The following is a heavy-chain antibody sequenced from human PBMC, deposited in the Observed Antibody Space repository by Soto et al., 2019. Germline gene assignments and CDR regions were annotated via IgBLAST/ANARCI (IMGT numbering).Heavy chain of an antibody. CDR3: AKGSASGSPYYFDY. Sequence: EVQVLESGGGLVQPGGSLRLSCAASGFTFYSYAMSWVRQAPGKGLEWVSAVTGSGGSTYHADSVKGRFTISRDNSKNTLYLQMNSLGGEDTPVYYCAKGSASGSPYYFDYSGQGTLVTVSS. V-gene: IGHV3-23*01. CDR2: VTGSGGST. CDR1: GFTFYSYA. J-gene: IGHJ4*02. D-gene: IGHD6-25*01.